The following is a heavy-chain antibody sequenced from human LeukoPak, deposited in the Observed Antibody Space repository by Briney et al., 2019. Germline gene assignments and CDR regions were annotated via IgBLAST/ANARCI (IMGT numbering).Heavy chain of an antibody. J-gene: IGHJ2*01. CDR2: ISSSSSYI. CDR3: ARDPYSGYANWYFDL. D-gene: IGHD5-12*01. Sequence: GGSLRLSCAASGFTFSSYSMNWVRQAPGKGLEWVSSISSSSSYIYYADSVKGRFTISRDNAKNSLYLQMNSLRAEDTAVYYCARDPYSGYANWYFDLWGRGTPVTVSS. CDR1: GFTFSSYS. V-gene: IGHV3-21*01.